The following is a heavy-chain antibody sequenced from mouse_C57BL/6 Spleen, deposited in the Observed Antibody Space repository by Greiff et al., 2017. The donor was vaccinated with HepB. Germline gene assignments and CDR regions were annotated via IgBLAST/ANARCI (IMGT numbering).Heavy chain of an antibody. V-gene: IGHV1-55*01. J-gene: IGHJ2*01. Sequence: QVQLQQPGAELVKPGASVKMSCKASGYTFTSYWITWVKQRPGQGLEWIGGIYPGSGSTNYNEKFKSKATLTVDTSSSTADMQLSSLTSEDSAVYYCATGDCDSSGLYFDYWGQGTTLTVSS. CDR3: ATGDCDSSGLYFDY. CDR1: GYTFTSYW. D-gene: IGHD3-2*02. CDR2: IYPGSGST.